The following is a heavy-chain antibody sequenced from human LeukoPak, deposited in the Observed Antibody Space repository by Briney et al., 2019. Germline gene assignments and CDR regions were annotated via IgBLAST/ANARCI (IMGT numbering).Heavy chain of an antibody. D-gene: IGHD3-22*01. CDR2: MSGNGGTT. Sequence: GGSLRLSCAASGFTFSAYAMSWVRQAPGKGLEWVSGMSGNGGTTYYADSVKGRFTISRDNSKNTLYLQMNSLRAEDTAVYYCARRDYYDSSGYSPLFDYWGQGTLVTVSP. CDR3: ARRDYYDSSGYSPLFDY. J-gene: IGHJ4*02. V-gene: IGHV3-23*01. CDR1: GFTFSAYA.